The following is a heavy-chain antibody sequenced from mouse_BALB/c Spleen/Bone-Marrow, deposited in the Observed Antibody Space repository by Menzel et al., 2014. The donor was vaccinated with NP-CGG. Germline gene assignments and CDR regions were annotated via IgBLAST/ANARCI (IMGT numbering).Heavy chain of an antibody. V-gene: IGHV1-69*02. CDR3: TRAGNYGNYYAMDY. CDR2: IYPSDSYT. CDR1: GYTFTSYW. D-gene: IGHD2-1*01. Sequence: QVQLQQSGAELVRPGASVKLSCTASGYTFTSYWINWVKQGPGQGLEWIGDIYPSDSYTNYNQKFKDKATLTVDKSSSTDYMQLSSPTSEDSAVYFCTRAGNYGNYYAMDYWGQGTSVTVSS. J-gene: IGHJ4*01.